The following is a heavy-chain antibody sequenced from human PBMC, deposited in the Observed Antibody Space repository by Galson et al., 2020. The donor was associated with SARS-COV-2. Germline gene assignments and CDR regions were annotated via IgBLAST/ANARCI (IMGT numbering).Heavy chain of an antibody. CDR3: ARDDTSSGWYNWFDP. J-gene: IGHJ5*02. CDR2: LLNSGTT. V-gene: IGHV4-39*07. Sequence: IRSLLNSGTTHYTPSLQSRVTISVDTSKNQFSLNLNSVTAADTAMYYCARDDTSSGWYNWFDPWGQGTLVTVS. D-gene: IGHD6-19*01.